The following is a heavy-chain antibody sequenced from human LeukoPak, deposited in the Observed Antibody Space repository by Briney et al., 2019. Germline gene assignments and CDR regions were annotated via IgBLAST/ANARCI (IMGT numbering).Heavy chain of an antibody. CDR2: INHSGST. J-gene: IGHJ4*02. CDR3: ARVRITIFGVVINFDY. V-gene: IGHV4-34*01. Sequence: PSETLSLTCAVYGGSFSGYYWSWIRQPPGKGLEGLGKINHSGSTNYNPSLKSRVTISVDTSKNQFSLKLSSVTAADTAVYYCARVRITIFGVVINFDYWGQGTLVTVSS. CDR1: GGSFSGYY. D-gene: IGHD3-3*01.